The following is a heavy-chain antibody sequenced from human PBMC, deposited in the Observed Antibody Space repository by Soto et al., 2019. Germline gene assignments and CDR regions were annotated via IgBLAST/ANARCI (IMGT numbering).Heavy chain of an antibody. CDR2: ISGSGGST. V-gene: IGHV3-23*01. D-gene: IGHD3-3*01. J-gene: IGHJ4*02. CDR1: GFTFSSYA. CDR3: AKERALLRLLATYY. Sequence: EVQLLESGGGLVQPGGSLRLSCAASGFTFSSYAMSWVRQAPGKGLEWVSAISGSGGSTYYADSGKGRFTISRDNPKNTLYLHMNSLRAEDTAVYYCAKERALLRLLATYYCGQGTRVTVSS.